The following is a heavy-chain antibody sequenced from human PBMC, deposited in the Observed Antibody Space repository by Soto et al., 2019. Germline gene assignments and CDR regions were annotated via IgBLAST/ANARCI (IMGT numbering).Heavy chain of an antibody. Sequence: PGGSLRLSCAASGFTFDDYGMSWVRQAPGKGLEWASGINWNGGSTGYADSVKGRFTISRDNAKNSLYLQMNSLRAEDTALYYCARESGYDSSGYYRNFEYWGQGPLVTVSS. CDR2: INWNGGST. CDR3: ARESGYDSSGYYRNFEY. CDR1: GFTFDDYG. D-gene: IGHD3-22*01. V-gene: IGHV3-20*04. J-gene: IGHJ4*02.